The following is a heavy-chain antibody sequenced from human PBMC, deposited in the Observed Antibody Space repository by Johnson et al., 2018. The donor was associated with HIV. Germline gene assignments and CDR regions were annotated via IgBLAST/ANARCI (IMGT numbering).Heavy chain of an antibody. Sequence: VQLVESGGGLVQPGGSLRLSCVGSGFIFSSYWMSWVRQAPGKGLEWVANIKQDESEKYHVDSVKGRFTISRDNAANSLYLQMNSLRAEDTAVYYCARASQWELDFDAFDIWGQGTMVTVSS. CDR2: IKQDESEK. CDR3: ARASQWELDFDAFDI. V-gene: IGHV3-7*04. D-gene: IGHD1-26*01. J-gene: IGHJ3*02. CDR1: GFIFSSYW.